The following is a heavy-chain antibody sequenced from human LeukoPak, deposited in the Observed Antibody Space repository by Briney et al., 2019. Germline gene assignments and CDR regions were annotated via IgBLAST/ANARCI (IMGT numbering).Heavy chain of an antibody. CDR3: ATQGSGYCSGGSCYSVFDY. V-gene: IGHV1-24*01. J-gene: IGHJ4*02. D-gene: IGHD2-15*01. CDR2: FDPEDGET. Sequence: GASVKVSCKVSGYTLTELSMHWVRQAPGKGLEWMGGFDPEDGETIYAQKFQGRVTMTEDTSTDTAYMELSSLRSEDTAVYYCATQGSGYCSGGSCYSVFDYWGQGTLVTVSS. CDR1: GYTLTELS.